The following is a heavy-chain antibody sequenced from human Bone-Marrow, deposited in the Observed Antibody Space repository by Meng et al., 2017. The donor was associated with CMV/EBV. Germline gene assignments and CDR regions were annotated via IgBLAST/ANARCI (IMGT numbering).Heavy chain of an antibody. D-gene: IGHD6-13*01. CDR1: GYTFTGYY. Sequence: SVKVSCKASGYTFTGYYMHWVRQAPGQGLEWMGWINPNSGGTNYAQKFQGRVTMTRDTSISTAYMELSRLRSDDTAVYYCARENSSSWYGGVDYWGQGTLVTVSS. CDR3: ARENSSSWYGGVDY. V-gene: IGHV1-2*02. CDR2: INPNSGGT. J-gene: IGHJ4*02.